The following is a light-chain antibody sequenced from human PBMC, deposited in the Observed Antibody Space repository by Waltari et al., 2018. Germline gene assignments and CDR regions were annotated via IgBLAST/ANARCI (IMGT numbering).Light chain of an antibody. Sequence: QSALTQPPSASESPGQSVTISCTGTSSAVGGYNYVSWYQHHPGKAPNLMIYEVSKRPSGVPDRFSGSKSGNTASLTVSGLQAEDEADYYCSSYAGSNNLVFGGGTKLTVL. J-gene: IGLJ2*01. V-gene: IGLV2-8*01. CDR1: SSAVGGYNY. CDR2: EVS. CDR3: SSYAGSNNLV.